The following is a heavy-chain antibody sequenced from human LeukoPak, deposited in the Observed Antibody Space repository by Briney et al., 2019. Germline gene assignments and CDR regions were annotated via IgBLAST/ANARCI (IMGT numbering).Heavy chain of an antibody. CDR2: ISSSGSTI. CDR3: ARDFGSADYVWGSYRNDAFDI. Sequence: GGSLRLSCAASGFTFSDYYMSWIRRAPGKGLEWVSYISSSGSTIYYADSVKGRFTISRDNAKNSLYLQMNSLRAEDTAVYYCARDFGSADYVWGSYRNDAFDIWGQGTMVTVSS. CDR1: GFTFSDYY. J-gene: IGHJ3*02. D-gene: IGHD3-16*02. V-gene: IGHV3-11*01.